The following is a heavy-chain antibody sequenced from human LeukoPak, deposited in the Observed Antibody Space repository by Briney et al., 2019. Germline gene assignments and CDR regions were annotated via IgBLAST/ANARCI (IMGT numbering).Heavy chain of an antibody. Sequence: PGGSLRLSCAVSGFSVSSFGMSWVRQAPGKGLEWVAVISYDGSNKYYADSVKGRFTISRDNSKNTLYLQMNSLRAEDTAVYYCAKDPYRRAKIAAAGTVSFDYWGQGTLVTVSS. CDR1: GFSVSSFG. J-gene: IGHJ4*02. D-gene: IGHD6-13*01. CDR2: ISYDGSNK. CDR3: AKDPYRRAKIAAAGTVSFDY. V-gene: IGHV3-30*05.